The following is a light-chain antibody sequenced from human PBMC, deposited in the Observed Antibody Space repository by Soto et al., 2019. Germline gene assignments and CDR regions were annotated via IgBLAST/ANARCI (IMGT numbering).Light chain of an antibody. CDR1: SSDVGGYKY. CDR3: RSYVGGKNMI. CDR2: EVD. Sequence: QSALTQPPSASGSPGQSVTISCTGTSSDVGGYKYVSWYQQDPGKAPKLLMYEVDQRPSGVPDRFTGSKSGNTAPLTVSGLQSEDEDDNHCRSYVGGKNMIFGGGTKLTVL. J-gene: IGLJ2*01. V-gene: IGLV2-8*01.